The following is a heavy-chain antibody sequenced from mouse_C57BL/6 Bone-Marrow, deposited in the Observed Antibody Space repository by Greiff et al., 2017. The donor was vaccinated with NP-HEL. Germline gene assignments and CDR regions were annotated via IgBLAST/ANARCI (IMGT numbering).Heavy chain of an antibody. CDR1: GYTFTSYW. V-gene: IGHV1-59*01. CDR2: IDPSDSYT. J-gene: IGHJ4*01. CDR3: ARRVFGFYAMDY. Sequence: QVQLQQPGAELVRPGTSVKLSCKASGYTFTSYWMHWVKQRPGQGLEWIGVIDPSDSYTNYNQKFKGKATLTVDTSSSTAYMQLSSLTSEDSAVYYCARRVFGFYAMDYWGQGTSVTVSS.